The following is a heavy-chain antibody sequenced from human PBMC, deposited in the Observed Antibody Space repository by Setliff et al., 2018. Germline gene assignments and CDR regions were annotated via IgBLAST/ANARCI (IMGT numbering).Heavy chain of an antibody. CDR2: ISGGGRYT. D-gene: IGHD3-10*01. Sequence: PGGSLRLSCIASGFTFSSYSMNWVRQAPGKGLEWVSSISGGGRYTYSAASVKGRFTISRDNAKSSLYLQMNSLRAEDTAVYYCARDLIRGAPNWFDPWGQGTLVTVSS. CDR1: GFTFSSYS. V-gene: IGHV3-21*01. CDR3: ARDLIRGAPNWFDP. J-gene: IGHJ5*02.